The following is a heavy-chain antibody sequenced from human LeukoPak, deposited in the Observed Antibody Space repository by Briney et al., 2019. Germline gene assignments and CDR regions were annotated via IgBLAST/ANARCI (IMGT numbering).Heavy chain of an antibody. CDR3: ARLWDIVVVPAASLADY. Sequence: SETLSLTCTVSGGSISSSSYYWGWIRQPPGKGLEWIGSIYYSGSTYYNPSLKSRVTISVDTSKNQFSLKLSSVTAADTAVYYCARLWDIVVVPAASLADYWGQGTLVTVSS. D-gene: IGHD2-2*01. V-gene: IGHV4-39*01. J-gene: IGHJ4*02. CDR2: IYYSGST. CDR1: GGSISSSSYY.